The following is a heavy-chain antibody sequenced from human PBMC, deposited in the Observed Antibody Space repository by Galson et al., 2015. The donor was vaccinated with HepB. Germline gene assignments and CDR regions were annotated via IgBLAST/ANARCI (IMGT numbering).Heavy chain of an antibody. CDR2: IYAGGTTK. CDR3: AKDQDYFDSYYYGMDV. CDR1: GFSFKDYA. D-gene: IGHD2/OR15-2a*01. V-gene: IGHV3-23*01. J-gene: IGHJ6*02. Sequence: SLRLSCAASGFSFKDYAMNWVRQTPGKGLEWVSNIYAGGTTKQYADSVRGRFTISRDNSKNTLFLQMNGLRAEDTAVYYCAKDQDYFDSYYYGMDVWGQGTTVTVSS.